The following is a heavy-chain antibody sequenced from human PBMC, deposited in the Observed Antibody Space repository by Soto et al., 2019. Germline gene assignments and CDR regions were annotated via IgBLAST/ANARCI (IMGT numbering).Heavy chain of an antibody. CDR1: GFTFSSSA. J-gene: IGHJ6*02. CDR2: IYSAGNT. D-gene: IGHD1-26*01. CDR3: ARDFVVGGPTINYYYGMDV. V-gene: IGHV3-66*01. Sequence: PGGSLRLSCAASGFTFSSSAMSWVRQAPGKGLEWISIIYSAGNTYYADSVKGRFTISRDNSKNTLYLQMNSLGAEDTAVYYCARDFVVGGPTINYYYGMDVWGQGTTVTVSS.